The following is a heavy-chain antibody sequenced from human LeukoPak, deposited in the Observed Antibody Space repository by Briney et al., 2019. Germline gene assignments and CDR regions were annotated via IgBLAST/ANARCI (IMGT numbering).Heavy chain of an antibody. D-gene: IGHD1-1*01. V-gene: IGHV3-30*03. CDR2: ISDDGRRK. CDR1: GFSFISYG. Sequence: GGSLRLSCAASGFSFISYGMHWVRQAPGKGLEWVGVISDDGRRKDYADSVKGRFTISRDNSKDTLYLQMNSLRVEDTAVYYCARDHNFAFDNWGQGTLVTVSS. CDR3: ARDHNFAFDN. J-gene: IGHJ4*02.